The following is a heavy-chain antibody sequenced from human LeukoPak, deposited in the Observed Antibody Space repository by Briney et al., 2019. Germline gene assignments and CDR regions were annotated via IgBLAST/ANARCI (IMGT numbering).Heavy chain of an antibody. V-gene: IGHV5-51*01. D-gene: IGHD4-11*01. J-gene: IGHJ3*02. CDR1: GYIFTNYW. Sequence: GESLKISCTVSGYIFTNYWIGWVRQMPGKGLEWMGIIYPGDSDTRYSPSFQGQVTISADTSITTLYVQWSSLKASDTAMYYCARRRHSNAYDALDIWGQGTMVTVSS. CDR2: IYPGDSDT. CDR3: ARRRHSNAYDALDI.